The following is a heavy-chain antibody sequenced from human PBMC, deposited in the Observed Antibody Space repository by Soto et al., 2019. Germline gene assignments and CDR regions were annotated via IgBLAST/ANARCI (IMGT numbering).Heavy chain of an antibody. CDR3: VRNKVTTMRFFDF. Sequence: SETLSLTCSVSGDSMIGSYWTWIRQPPGSGLQWLSYIYNSGATAYNSSLKSRITVSIDAPNNRFSLNLRSVTAADTAVYYCVRNKVTTMRFFDFWGPGKMVT. CDR2: IYNSGAT. V-gene: IGHV4-59*01. D-gene: IGHD4-17*01. CDR1: GDSMIGSY. J-gene: IGHJ4*02.